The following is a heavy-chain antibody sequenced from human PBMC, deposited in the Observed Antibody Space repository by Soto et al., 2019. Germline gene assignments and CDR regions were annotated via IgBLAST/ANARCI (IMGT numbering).Heavy chain of an antibody. CDR1: GYSFTSYW. CDR3: ARTRRTPVKTPSDY. J-gene: IGHJ4*02. V-gene: IGHV5-10-1*01. Sequence: DSLKSSCKGSGYSFTSYWISWVRQMPGKGLEWMGRIDPSDSYTSYSPSFQGHVTISADKSISTAYLQWSSLKASDTAMYYCARTRRTPVKTPSDYWGEGTLVTVCS. CDR2: IDPSDSYT. D-gene: IGHD1-1*01.